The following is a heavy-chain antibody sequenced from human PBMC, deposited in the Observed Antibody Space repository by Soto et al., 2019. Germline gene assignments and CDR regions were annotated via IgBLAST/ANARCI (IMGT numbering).Heavy chain of an antibody. CDR1: GFTFSSYA. Sequence: PGGSLRLSCAASGFTFSSYAMHWVRQAPGKGLEWVAVISYDGSNKYYVDSVKGRFTISRDNSKNTLYLQMNSLRAEDTAVYYCAGHWAAAGKDFDYWGQGTLVTVSS. V-gene: IGHV3-30-3*01. D-gene: IGHD6-13*01. CDR3: AGHWAAAGKDFDY. J-gene: IGHJ4*02. CDR2: ISYDGSNK.